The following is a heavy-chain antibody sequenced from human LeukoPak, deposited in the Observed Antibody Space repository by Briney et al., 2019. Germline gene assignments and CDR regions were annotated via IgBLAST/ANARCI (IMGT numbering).Heavy chain of an antibody. CDR1: GDSISNYY. CDR3: ARVSLVRGAPDYYFDY. Sequence: SETLSLTCTVSGDSISNYYWSWIRQPAGKGLEWIGRIYTSGSTNYNPSLKSRDTMSVDTSKNQFSLKLSSVTAADTAVYYCARVSLVRGAPDYYFDYWGQGTLVTVSS. J-gene: IGHJ4*02. V-gene: IGHV4-4*07. CDR2: IYTSGST. D-gene: IGHD3-10*01.